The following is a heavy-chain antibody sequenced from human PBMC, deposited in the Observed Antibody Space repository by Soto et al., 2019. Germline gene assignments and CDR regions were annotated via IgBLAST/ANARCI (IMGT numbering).Heavy chain of an antibody. D-gene: IGHD6-19*01. CDR1: GFTFTDYY. V-gene: IGHV3-11*01. Sequence: QVQLVESGGGLVKPGGSLRLSCAASGFTFTDYYMSWIRQAPGKGLEWVSYISGSGSTIYYADSVKGRFTISRDNAKKSLYLQMNSLRAEDTAVYYCARDLSWRWLTNYYGMDVWGQGTTVTVSS. CDR3: ARDLSWRWLTNYYGMDV. CDR2: ISGSGSTI. J-gene: IGHJ6*02.